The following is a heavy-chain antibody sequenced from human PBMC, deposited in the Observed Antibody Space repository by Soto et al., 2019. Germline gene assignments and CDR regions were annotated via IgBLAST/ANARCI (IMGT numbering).Heavy chain of an antibody. CDR2: SSGSGGST. Sequence: GGSLRLSCAASGFTFSSYAMSWVRQAPGKGLEWVSASSGSGGSTYYADSVKGRFTISRDNSKNRLYLQMNSLRAEDTAVYSCALDKPNYDILTGYYYPLDYWGQGTLVTVSS. CDR1: GFTFSSYA. CDR3: ALDKPNYDILTGYYYPLDY. J-gene: IGHJ4*02. D-gene: IGHD3-9*01. V-gene: IGHV3-23*01.